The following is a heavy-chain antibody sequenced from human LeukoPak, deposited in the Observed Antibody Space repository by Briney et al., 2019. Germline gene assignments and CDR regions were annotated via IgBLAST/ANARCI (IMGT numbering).Heavy chain of an antibody. Sequence: SETLSLTCTVSGGSISSYYWSWIRQPPGKGLEWIGYIYYSGGTNYNPSLKSRVTISVDASKNQFSLRLSSVTAADTAVYYCARHEEAVAAGWDVWGQGTTVTVSS. CDR1: GGSISSYY. D-gene: IGHD6-19*01. J-gene: IGHJ6*02. V-gene: IGHV4-59*08. CDR3: ARHEEAVAAGWDV. CDR2: IYYSGGT.